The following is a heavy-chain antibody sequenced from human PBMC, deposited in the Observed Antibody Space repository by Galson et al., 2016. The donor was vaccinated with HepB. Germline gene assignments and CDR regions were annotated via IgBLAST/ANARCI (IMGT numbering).Heavy chain of an antibody. D-gene: IGHD5-24*01. Sequence: SLRLSCAASGFTLSSYGMHWVRQAPGKGLEWVAVISYDGSNKWYADAVKGRFTISRDNSKNTLYLQMNSLRSEDTAVYYCAKDALKMGYYFDYWGQGTLVTVSS. CDR2: ISYDGSNK. J-gene: IGHJ4*02. V-gene: IGHV3-30*18. CDR1: GFTLSSYG. CDR3: AKDALKMGYYFDY.